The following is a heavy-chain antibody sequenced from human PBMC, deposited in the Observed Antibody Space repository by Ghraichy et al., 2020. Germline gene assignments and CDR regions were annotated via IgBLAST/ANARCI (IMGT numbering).Heavy chain of an antibody. J-gene: IGHJ6*02. D-gene: IGHD6-13*01. CDR3: ARDHSSSWYSYGMDV. CDR1: GYTFTGYY. V-gene: IGHV1-2*04. Sequence: ASVKVSCTASGYTFTGYYMHWVRQAPGQGLEWMGWINPNSGGTNYAQKFQGWVTMTRDTSISTAYMELNKLRSDDTAVYYCARDHSSSWYSYGMDVWGQGTTVTVSS. CDR2: INPNSGGT.